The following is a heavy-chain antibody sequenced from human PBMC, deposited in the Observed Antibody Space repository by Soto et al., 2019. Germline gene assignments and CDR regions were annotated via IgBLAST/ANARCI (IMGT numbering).Heavy chain of an antibody. J-gene: IGHJ4*02. CDR1: GFTFSSYA. V-gene: IGHV3-64*01. CDR2: ISSNGGYT. Sequence: EVQLVESGGGLVQPGGSLRLSCAASGFTFSSYAMHWVRRAPGKGLEYVSAISSNGGYTYYANSVKGRFTISRDNSKNTLYLQMGSLRAEDMAVYYCARLRDGYNLDYRGQGTLVTVSS. CDR3: ARLRDGYNLDY. D-gene: IGHD5-12*01.